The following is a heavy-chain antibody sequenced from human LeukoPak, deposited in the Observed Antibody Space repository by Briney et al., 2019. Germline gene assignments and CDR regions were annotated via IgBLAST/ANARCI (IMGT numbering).Heavy chain of an antibody. V-gene: IGHV4-38-2*02. J-gene: IGHJ4*02. CDR2: IYHSGST. Sequence: SETLSLTCTVSGYSISSGYYWGWIRQPPGKGLEWIGSIYHSGSTYYNPSLKSRVTILVDTSKNQFSLKLSSVTAADTAVYYCARGGWNKFDYWGQGTLVTVSS. CDR1: GYSISSGYY. CDR3: ARGGWNKFDY. D-gene: IGHD3-22*01.